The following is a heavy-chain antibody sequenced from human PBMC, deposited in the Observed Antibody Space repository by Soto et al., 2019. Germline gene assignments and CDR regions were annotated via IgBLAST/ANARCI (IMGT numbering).Heavy chain of an antibody. CDR1: GFSLTSSEVG. CDR2: IYWNDEK. J-gene: IGHJ4*02. V-gene: IGHV2-5*01. D-gene: IGHD6-13*01. Sequence: QITLKESGPTLVKPTQTLTLTCTFSGFSLTSSEVGVGWIRQPPGKALEWLALIYWNDEKRYSPSLQNRLTITKDTSKNQGVLTKTNMDPVATATYFCAHRRGAGNSPTLDYWGQGTLVTVSS. CDR3: AHRRGAGNSPTLDY.